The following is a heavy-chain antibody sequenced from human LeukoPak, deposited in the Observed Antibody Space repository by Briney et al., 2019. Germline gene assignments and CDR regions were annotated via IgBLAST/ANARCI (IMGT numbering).Heavy chain of an antibody. CDR3: VRDGGFYYTASPNSWFDP. J-gene: IGHJ5*02. Sequence: SETLSLTCIVSGFSISSDDCWGWIRQPPGKGLEWIGSISNRGSPYYNPSLKSRVTMSVDTPNNHFSLRLSSVTAADTAVYYCVRDGGFYYTASPNSWFDPWAREPWSPSPQ. CDR2: ISNRGSP. V-gene: IGHV4-38-2*02. D-gene: IGHD2-15*01. CDR1: GFSISSDDC.